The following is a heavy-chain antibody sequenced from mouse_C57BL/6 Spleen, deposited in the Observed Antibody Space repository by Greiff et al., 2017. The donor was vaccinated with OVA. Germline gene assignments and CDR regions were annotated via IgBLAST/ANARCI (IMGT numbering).Heavy chain of an antibody. V-gene: IGHV5-4*01. Sequence: EVMLVESGGGLVKPGGSLKLSCAASGFTFSSYAMSWVRQTPEKRLEWVATISDGGSYTYYPDNVKGRFTISRDNAKNNLYLQMSHLKSEDTAMYYCARDLGPTPYYFDYWGQGTTLTVSS. CDR3: ARDLGPTPYYFDY. D-gene: IGHD4-1*01. J-gene: IGHJ2*01. CDR1: GFTFSSYA. CDR2: ISDGGSYT.